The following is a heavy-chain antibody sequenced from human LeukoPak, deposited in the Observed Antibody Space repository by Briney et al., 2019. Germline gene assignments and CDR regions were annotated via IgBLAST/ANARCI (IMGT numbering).Heavy chain of an antibody. CDR1: GFTFSSYG. D-gene: IGHD6-13*01. V-gene: IGHV3-30*18. J-gene: IGHJ4*02. Sequence: PGGSLRLSCAASGFTFSSYGMHWVRQAPGKGLEWVAVISYDGSNKYYADSVKGRFTISRDNSKNTPYLQMNSLRAEDTAVYYCANGGPIAAAGGFDYWGQGTLVTVSS. CDR3: ANGGPIAAAGGFDY. CDR2: ISYDGSNK.